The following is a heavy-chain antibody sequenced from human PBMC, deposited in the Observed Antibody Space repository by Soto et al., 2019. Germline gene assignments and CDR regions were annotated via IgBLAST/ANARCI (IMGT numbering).Heavy chain of an antibody. Sequence: PGGSLRLSCAASGFTFSSYAMHWVRQAPGKGLEWVAVISYDGSNKYYADSVKGRFTISRDNSKNTLYLQMNSLRAEDTAVYYCARSRGAEPPQDYWGQGTLVTVSS. CDR3: ARSRGAEPPQDY. D-gene: IGHD6-25*01. V-gene: IGHV3-30-3*01. CDR2: ISYDGSNK. CDR1: GFTFSSYA. J-gene: IGHJ4*02.